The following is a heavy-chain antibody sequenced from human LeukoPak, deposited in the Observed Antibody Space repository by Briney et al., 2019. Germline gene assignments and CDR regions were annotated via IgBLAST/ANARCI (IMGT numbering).Heavy chain of an antibody. D-gene: IGHD6-13*01. V-gene: IGHV4-4*02. CDR2: IHHSGTT. CDR1: GGSISSSNW. J-gene: IGHJ4*02. CDR3: ARAFYSNSWYHKEDFFDY. Sequence: SETLSLTCTVSGGSISSSNWWSWVRQPPGKGLECIGDIHHSGTTNYNPSLKSRVTISVDTSKNQFSLKLSSVTAADTAVYYCARAFYSNSWYHKEDFFDYWGQGTPVTVSS.